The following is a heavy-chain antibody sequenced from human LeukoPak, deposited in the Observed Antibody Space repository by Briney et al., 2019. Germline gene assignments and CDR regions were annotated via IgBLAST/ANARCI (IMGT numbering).Heavy chain of an antibody. V-gene: IGHV1-69*05. D-gene: IGHD6-6*01. CDR3: ATQSRGIAARLGYYYYYMDV. CDR1: GCTFSSYT. J-gene: IGHJ6*03. Sequence: KVSCKASGCTFSSYTISWVRQAPGQGLEWMGGIIPIFGTANYAQKFQSRVTITTDESTSTAYMELSSLRSEDTAVYYCATQSRGIAARLGYYYYYMDVWGKGTTVTVSS. CDR2: IIPIFGTA.